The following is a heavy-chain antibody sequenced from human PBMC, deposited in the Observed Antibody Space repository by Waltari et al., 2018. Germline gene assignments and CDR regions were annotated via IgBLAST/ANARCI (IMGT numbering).Heavy chain of an antibody. CDR3: SRATPGSSKFDY. CDR2: FSYTGSA. Sequence: QVQLQESGPGLVKPSETLSLTCIVSGDSISGYHWGWVRPPPGKGLEWIGDFSYTGSANYLPSLESRLTISIDTSKNQISLKLRSVTAADTAVYYCSRATPGSSKFDYWGRGALVTVSS. D-gene: IGHD3-10*01. CDR1: GDSISGYH. V-gene: IGHV4-59*01. J-gene: IGHJ4*01.